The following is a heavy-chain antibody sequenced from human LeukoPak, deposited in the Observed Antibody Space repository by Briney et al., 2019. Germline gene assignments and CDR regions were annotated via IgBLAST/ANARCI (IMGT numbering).Heavy chain of an antibody. V-gene: IGHV6-1*01. Sequence: SQTLSLTCAISGDSVSNNSAAWNWIRQSPSRDLEWLGRTYYRSKWYNDYAVSVKSRITINPDTSKNQFSLQLNSVTPEDTAVYYCAGINCSGTTCYMDFDYWGQGTLVTVSS. D-gene: IGHD2-2*02. CDR1: GDSVSNNSAA. CDR2: TYYRSKWYN. CDR3: AGINCSGTTCYMDFDY. J-gene: IGHJ4*02.